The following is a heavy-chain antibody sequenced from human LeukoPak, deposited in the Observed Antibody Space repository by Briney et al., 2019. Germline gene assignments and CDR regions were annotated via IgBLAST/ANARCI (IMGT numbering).Heavy chain of an antibody. V-gene: IGHV3-48*03. CDR3: ARDKSGSYLSYYYHYGMDV. Sequence: GGSLRLSCAASGFTFSSYEMNWVRQAPGKGLEWVSYISSSGSTIYYADSVKGRFTISRDNAKNSLYLQMNSLRAEDTAVYYCARDKSGSYLSYYYHYGMDVWGQGTTVTVSS. D-gene: IGHD1-26*01. J-gene: IGHJ6*02. CDR2: ISSSGSTI. CDR1: GFTFSSYE.